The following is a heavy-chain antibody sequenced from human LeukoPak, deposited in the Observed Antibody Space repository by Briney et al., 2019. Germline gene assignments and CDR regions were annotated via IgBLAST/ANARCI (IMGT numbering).Heavy chain of an antibody. D-gene: IGHD1-26*01. CDR3: ARSRNHRVRWDDLEY. CDR1: RYTFTSYD. V-gene: IGHV1-8*01. J-gene: IGHJ4*02. CDR2: MNPNSGNT. Sequence: ASVKLSNKASRYTFTSYDINCVRQATGQGTERTGCMNPNSGNTGYAQKFQGRVTMTRNTSISTAYMELSGLTSEDTAVYYCARSRNHRVRWDDLEYWGQGTLVTVSS.